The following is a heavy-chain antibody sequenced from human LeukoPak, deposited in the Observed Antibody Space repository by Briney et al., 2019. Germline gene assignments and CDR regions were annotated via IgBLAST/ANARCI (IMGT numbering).Heavy chain of an antibody. J-gene: IGHJ4*02. V-gene: IGHV4-34*01. Sequence: PSETLSLTCAVYGGSFSGYYWSWIRQPPGKELEWIGEVNHSGSTNYNPSLKSRVTISVDTSKNQFSLKLSSATAADTAVYYCARGRGYVWGSYRPNYFDYWGQGTLVTVSS. CDR3: ARGRGYVWGSYRPNYFDY. CDR1: GGSFSGYY. CDR2: VNHSGST. D-gene: IGHD3-16*02.